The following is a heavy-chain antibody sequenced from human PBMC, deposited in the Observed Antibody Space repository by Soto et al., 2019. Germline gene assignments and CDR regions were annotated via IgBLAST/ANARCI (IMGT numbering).Heavy chain of an antibody. CDR1: GFTISSNA. Sequence: GGSLRLSCAASGFTISSNAMYWVRQAPGKGLEWVSGISDRGDTTHYADSVKGRFTISRDTSKNTLYLQLNTLRADDTAIYYCAKDKPGTTSFDYWGQGTLVTVSS. V-gene: IGHV3-23*01. D-gene: IGHD1-1*01. CDR3: AKDKPGTTSFDY. J-gene: IGHJ4*02. CDR2: ISDRGDTT.